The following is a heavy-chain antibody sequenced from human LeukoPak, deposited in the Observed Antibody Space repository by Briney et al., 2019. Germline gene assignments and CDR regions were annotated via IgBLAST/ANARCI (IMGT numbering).Heavy chain of an antibody. V-gene: IGHV1-2*02. CDR2: INPNSGGT. D-gene: IGHD5-18*01. Sequence: ASVKVSCKASGYTFTGYYMHWVRQAPGQGLEWMGWINPNSGGTNYAQKFQGRVTMTRDTSISTAYMELSRLRSGDTAVYYCARTGWLDTAMAPFDYWGQGTLVTVSS. CDR1: GYTFTGYY. CDR3: ARTGWLDTAMAPFDY. J-gene: IGHJ4*02.